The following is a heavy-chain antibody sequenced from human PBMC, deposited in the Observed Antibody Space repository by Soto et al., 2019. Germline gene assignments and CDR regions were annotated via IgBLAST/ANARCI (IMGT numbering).Heavy chain of an antibody. Sequence: QPGGSLRLSCAASGFTVSSNYMSWVRQAPGKGLEWVSVIYSGGSTYYADSVKGRFTISRDNSKNTLYLQMNSLRAEDTAVYYCSGYYDSSGYYPSIDYWGQGTLVTVSS. J-gene: IGHJ4*02. CDR3: SGYYDSSGYYPSIDY. CDR1: GFTVSSNY. V-gene: IGHV3-53*01. CDR2: IYSGGST. D-gene: IGHD3-22*01.